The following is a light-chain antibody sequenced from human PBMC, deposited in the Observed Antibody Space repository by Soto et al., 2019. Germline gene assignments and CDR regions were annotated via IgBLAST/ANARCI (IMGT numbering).Light chain of an antibody. CDR1: SSNIGSNN. Sequence: QSVLTQPPSASATPGQRVTISCSGSSSNIGSNNVEWYQHLPGTAPKLLIYTDYQRPSGVPDRFSGSKSGTSASLAINGLHSEDEADYYCASWDDNLNGGVFGGGTKVTVL. V-gene: IGLV1-44*01. CDR3: ASWDDNLNGGV. J-gene: IGLJ3*02. CDR2: TDY.